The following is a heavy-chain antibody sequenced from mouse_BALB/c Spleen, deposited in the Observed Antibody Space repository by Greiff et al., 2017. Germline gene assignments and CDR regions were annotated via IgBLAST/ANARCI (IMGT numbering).Heavy chain of an antibody. D-gene: IGHD1-2*01. CDR3: ARASTAVYAMDY. CDR2: IYPGNGDT. J-gene: IGHJ4*01. V-gene: IGHV1-12*01. CDR1: GYTFTSYN. Sequence: QPGAELVKPGASVKMSCKASGYTFTSYNMHWVKQTPGQGLEWIGAIYPGNGDTSYNQKFKGKATLTADKSSSTAYMQLSSLTSEDSAVYYCARASTAVYAMDYWGQGTSVTVSS.